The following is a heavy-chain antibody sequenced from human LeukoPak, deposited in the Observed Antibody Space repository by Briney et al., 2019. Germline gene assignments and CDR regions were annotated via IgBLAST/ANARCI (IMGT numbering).Heavy chain of an antibody. V-gene: IGHV3-23*01. CDR2: ISGSAISGSGGRT. CDR1: GFTFSSYA. CDR3: AKEALKAAILGYYFDY. Sequence: GGSLRLSCAASGFTFSSYAMSWVRQAPGKGLEWVSAISGSAISGSGGRTYYADSVKGRFTIPRDNSKNTLYLQMNSLRAEDTAVYYCAKEALKAAILGYYFDYWGQGTLVTVSS. D-gene: IGHD2-2*01. J-gene: IGHJ4*02.